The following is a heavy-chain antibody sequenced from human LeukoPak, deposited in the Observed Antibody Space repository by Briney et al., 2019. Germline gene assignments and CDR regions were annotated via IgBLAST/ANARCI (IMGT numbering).Heavy chain of an antibody. CDR2: ITWDSGTT. J-gene: IGHJ4*02. D-gene: IGHD6-19*01. CDR1: GFTFDDYT. Sequence: GGSLRLSCAASGFTFDDYTMHWVRQAPGKSLEWVSLITWDSGTTYYKDSVKGRFTISRDNSKNSLYLQMNSLRTEDTALYYCAKGYSSGWYPFDYWGQGTLVTVSS. V-gene: IGHV3-43*01. CDR3: AKGYSSGWYPFDY.